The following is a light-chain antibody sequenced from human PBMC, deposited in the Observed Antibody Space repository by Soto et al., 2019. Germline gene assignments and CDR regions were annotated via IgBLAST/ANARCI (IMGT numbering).Light chain of an antibody. CDR1: SSNIGAGYD. CDR3: QSNDNGLSGSDV. CDR2: GDS. J-gene: IGLJ1*01. V-gene: IGLV1-40*01. Sequence: QSVVTQPPSVSWAPGQRVTISCTGSSSNIGAGYDVNWYQQLPETAPKLLIFGDSNRPSGVPDRFSGSKSGTSASLVITGLQADDEADYYCQSNDNGLSGSDVFGTGTKVTVL.